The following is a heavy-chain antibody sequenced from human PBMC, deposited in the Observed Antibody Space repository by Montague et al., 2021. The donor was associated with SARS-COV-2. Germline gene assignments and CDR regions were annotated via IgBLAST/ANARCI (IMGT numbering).Heavy chain of an antibody. CDR1: GGSISSYN. J-gene: IGHJ6*02. CDR3: ARGINSASSYYYHLDF. CDR2: IYYSGTT. Sequence: SETLSLTCTVSGGSISSYNWSWIRQPPGKGLEWIGYIYYSGTTNYNHYLKIRVTISVNTSKNKVSLKLSSVTAADTAEYFCARGINSASSYYYHLDFWCQGTTVTVS. V-gene: IGHV4-59*01. D-gene: IGHD1-26*01.